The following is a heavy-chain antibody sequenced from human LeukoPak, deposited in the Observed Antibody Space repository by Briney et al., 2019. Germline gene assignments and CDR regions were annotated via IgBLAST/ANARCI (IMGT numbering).Heavy chain of an antibody. V-gene: IGHV1-69*05. CDR1: GGTFSSYA. Sequence: ASVKVSCKASGGTFSSYAISWLRQAPGQGLEWMGRIIPIFGTANYAQKFQGRVTITTDESTSTAYMELSSLRSEDTAVYYCARTPDSSGYLDYWGQGTLGTVSS. J-gene: IGHJ4*02. CDR2: IIPIFGTA. CDR3: ARTPDSSGYLDY. D-gene: IGHD3-22*01.